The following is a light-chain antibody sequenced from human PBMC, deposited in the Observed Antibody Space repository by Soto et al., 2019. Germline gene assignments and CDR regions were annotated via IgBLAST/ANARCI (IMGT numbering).Light chain of an antibody. V-gene: IGKV1-5*03. CDR3: QQYNSYSRT. CDR1: QSISSW. J-gene: IGKJ1*01. CDR2: KAS. Sequence: DIQMTQSPSTLSASVGDRVTITCRASQSISSWLAWYQQKPGKAPKLLIYKASSLESGIPSRFSGGGSVTDFTLTISSLQPDDFAAYYCQQYNSYSRTFGQGTKVEIK.